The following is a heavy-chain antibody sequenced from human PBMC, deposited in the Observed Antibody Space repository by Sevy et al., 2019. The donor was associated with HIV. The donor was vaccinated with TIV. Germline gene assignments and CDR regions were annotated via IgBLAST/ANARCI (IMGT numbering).Heavy chain of an antibody. D-gene: IGHD3-3*01. CDR1: GFTFSSYW. V-gene: IGHV3-7*01. Sequence: GGSLRLSCAASGFTFSSYWMSWVRQAPGKGLEWVANIKQDGSEKYYVDSVKGRFTISRDNAKNSLSLQMNSLRAEDTDVYYCARVRDFWSGYYANYNYYYGMDVWGQGTTVTVSS. J-gene: IGHJ6*02. CDR2: IKQDGSEK. CDR3: ARVRDFWSGYYANYNYYYGMDV.